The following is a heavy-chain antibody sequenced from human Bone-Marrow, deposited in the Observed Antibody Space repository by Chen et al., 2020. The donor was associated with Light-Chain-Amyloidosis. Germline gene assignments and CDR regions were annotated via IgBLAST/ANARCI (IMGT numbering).Heavy chain of an antibody. Sequence: QVQLQQWGAGLLKPSETLSLTSGVNGGSLRGYYWSWIRQPPGKGLEWIGEISQSGSTNYNPSLKSRVTISVDTSKNQFSLKLSSVTAADTAVYYCARQRGLNYYDSSGRPPLYGMDVWGQGTTVTVSS. CDR2: ISQSGST. J-gene: IGHJ6*02. CDR3: ARQRGLNYYDSSGRPPLYGMDV. V-gene: IGHV4-34*01. D-gene: IGHD3-22*01. CDR1: GGSLRGYY.